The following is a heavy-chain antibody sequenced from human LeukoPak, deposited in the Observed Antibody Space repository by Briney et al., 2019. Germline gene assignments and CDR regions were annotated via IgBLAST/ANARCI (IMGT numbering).Heavy chain of an antibody. V-gene: IGHV1-3*01. Sequence: ASVKVSCKASGYTFTSYAMHWVRQAPGQRLEWMGWINAGNGNTKYSQKFQGRVTITRDTSASTAYMELSSLRSEDTAVYYCARDRSSWYTEYYYYYGMDVWGQGTTVTVSS. CDR1: GYTFTSYA. J-gene: IGHJ6*02. CDR3: ARDRSSWYTEYYYYYGMDV. CDR2: INAGNGNT. D-gene: IGHD6-13*01.